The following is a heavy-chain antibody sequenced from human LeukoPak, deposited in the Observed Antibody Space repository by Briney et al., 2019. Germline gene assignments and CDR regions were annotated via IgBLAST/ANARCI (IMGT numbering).Heavy chain of an antibody. CDR3: ARHPYDILTGPPFDY. Sequence: QPGGSLRLSCAASGFTFSSDWMHWVRQAPGKGLVWVSRINRDGRSTTYAASVKGRFTISRDNAKNTLYLQMNSLRAEDTAVYYCARHPYDILTGPPFDYWGQGTLVTVSS. CDR1: GFTFSSDW. D-gene: IGHD3-9*01. J-gene: IGHJ4*02. CDR2: INRDGRST. V-gene: IGHV3-74*01.